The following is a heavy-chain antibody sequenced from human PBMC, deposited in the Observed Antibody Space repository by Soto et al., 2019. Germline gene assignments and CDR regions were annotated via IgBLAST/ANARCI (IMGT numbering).Heavy chain of an antibody. CDR2: VVGGGGST. CDR1: GFTFSTYA. J-gene: IGHJ6*02. Sequence: EVQLLESGGGLVQPGESLRLSCGASGFTFSTYAMSWVRQAPGKGLEWVSAVVGGGGSTYYTDSVKGRFTISRDNSKNTLYLHMSSPRVEDTAVYYCAKSQQWGLPLSGGIDVWGQGTTVTVSS. CDR3: AKSQQWGLPLSGGIDV. D-gene: IGHD1-26*01. V-gene: IGHV3-23*01.